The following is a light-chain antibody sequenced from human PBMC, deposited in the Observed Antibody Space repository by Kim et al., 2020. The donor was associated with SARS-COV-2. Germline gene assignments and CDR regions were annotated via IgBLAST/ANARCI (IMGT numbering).Light chain of an antibody. Sequence: PGQTARITCSGDALQKQYAYWYQQKPGQAPVLVIYKDSGRPSGIPERFSGSSSGTTVTLTISGVQAEDEADYYCQSADSSGTYVVFGGGTQLTV. CDR2: KDS. V-gene: IGLV3-25*03. J-gene: IGLJ2*01. CDR3: QSADSSGTYVV. CDR1: ALQKQY.